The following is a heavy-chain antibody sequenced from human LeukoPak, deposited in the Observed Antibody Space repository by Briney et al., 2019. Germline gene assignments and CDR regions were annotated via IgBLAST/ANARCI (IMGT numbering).Heavy chain of an antibody. V-gene: IGHV3-21*01. CDR1: GFTFSSYS. CDR2: ISSSSSYI. Sequence: GGSLRLSCAASGFTFSSYSMNWVRQAPGKGLEWVSSISSSSSYIYYADSVKGRFTISRDNAKNSLYLQMNSLRAEDTVVYYCARDLATYYDFWSGYSTRAFDYWGQGTLVTVSS. D-gene: IGHD3-3*01. CDR3: ARDLATYYDFWSGYSTRAFDY. J-gene: IGHJ4*02.